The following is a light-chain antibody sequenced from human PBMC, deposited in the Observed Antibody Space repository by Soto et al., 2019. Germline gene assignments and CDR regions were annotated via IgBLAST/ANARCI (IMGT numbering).Light chain of an antibody. CDR1: SSNIGTNT. V-gene: IGLV1-44*01. J-gene: IGLJ1*01. CDR2: RTD. CDR3: AAWDDSLNGHV. Sequence: QSVLTQPHSFSVTPGQRVTISCSGSSSNIGTNTVHWFQQLPGTAPKVLIYRTDQRPSGVPERFSGSKSGTSASLAISELQSEDEADYYCAAWDDSLNGHVFGTGTKVTVL.